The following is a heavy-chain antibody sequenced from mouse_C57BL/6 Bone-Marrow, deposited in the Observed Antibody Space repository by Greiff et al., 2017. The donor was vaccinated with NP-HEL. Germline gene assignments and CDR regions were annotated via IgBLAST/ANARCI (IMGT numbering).Heavy chain of an antibody. CDR1: GYTFTSYW. J-gene: IGHJ2*01. V-gene: IGHV1-69*01. Sequence: QVQLKQPGAELVMPGASVKLSCKASGYTFTSYWMHWVKQRPGQGLEWIGEIDPSDSYTNYNQKFKGKSTLTVDKSSSTAYMQLSSLTSEDSAVYYCARGRGRDGSFDYWGQGTTLTVSS. CDR2: IDPSDSYT. CDR3: ARGRGRDGSFDY. D-gene: IGHD2-3*01.